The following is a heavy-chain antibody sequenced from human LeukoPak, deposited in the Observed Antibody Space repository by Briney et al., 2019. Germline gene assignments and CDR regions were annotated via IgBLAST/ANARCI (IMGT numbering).Heavy chain of an antibody. Sequence: ASVKVSCKASGGTFSSYAISWVRQAPGQGLEWMGGIIPISGTANYAQKFQGRVTITADESTSTAYMELSSLRSEDTAVYYCARDSSEFRSLIPHWGQGTLVTVSS. CDR1: GGTFSSYA. D-gene: IGHD2-21*01. J-gene: IGHJ1*01. V-gene: IGHV1-69*13. CDR3: ARDSSEFRSLIPH. CDR2: IIPISGTA.